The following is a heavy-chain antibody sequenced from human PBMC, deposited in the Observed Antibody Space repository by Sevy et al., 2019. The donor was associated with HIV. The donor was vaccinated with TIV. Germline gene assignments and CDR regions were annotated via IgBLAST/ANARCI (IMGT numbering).Heavy chain of an antibody. D-gene: IGHD2-8*01. J-gene: IGHJ5*02. CDR1: GGSVSSDNYY. CDR2: IYHLGST. Sequence: SETLSVTCAVSGGSVSSDNYYWTWIRQHPGKGLEWIGYIYHLGSTSSNPSLKSRVTISVDTSKNQFSLKLRSVTAADTAVYFCAREAGYCSNGVCYTGWFDPRGQGTLVTVSS. CDR3: AREAGYCSNGVCYTGWFDP. V-gene: IGHV4-31*11.